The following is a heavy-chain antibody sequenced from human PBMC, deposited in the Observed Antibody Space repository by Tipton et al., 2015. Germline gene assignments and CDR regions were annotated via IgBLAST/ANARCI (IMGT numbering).Heavy chain of an antibody. CDR2: ISHSGNT. D-gene: IGHD3-9*01. CDR3: ACQDYDSLTRDYQTVDY. V-gene: IGHV4-59*04. Sequence: LRLSCTVSDGSISDDYWNWIRQPPGKGLEWIGSISHSGNTYYNPSLKSRVTMSRDTSKNQSSLKLTSVTAADTAVYYCACQDYDSLTRDYQTVDYWGQGTLVTVSS. CDR1: DGSISDDY. J-gene: IGHJ4*02.